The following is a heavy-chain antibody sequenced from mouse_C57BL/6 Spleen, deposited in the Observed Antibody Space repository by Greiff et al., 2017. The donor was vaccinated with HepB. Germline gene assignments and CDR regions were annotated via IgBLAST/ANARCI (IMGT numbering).Heavy chain of an antibody. CDR3: ARDDYGSSPYWYFDV. Sequence: QVQLQQSGAELARPGASVKLSCKASGYTFTSYGISWVKQRTGQGLEWIGEIYPRSGNTYYNEKFKGKATLTADKSSSTAYMELRSLTSEDSAVYFCARDDYGSSPYWYFDVWGTGTTVTVSS. D-gene: IGHD1-1*01. V-gene: IGHV1-81*01. J-gene: IGHJ1*03. CDR2: IYPRSGNT. CDR1: GYTFTSYG.